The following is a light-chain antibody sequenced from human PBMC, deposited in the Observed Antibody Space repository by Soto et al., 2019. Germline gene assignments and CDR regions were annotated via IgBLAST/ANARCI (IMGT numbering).Light chain of an antibody. J-gene: IGKJ1*01. Sequence: EIVLTQAPGTLSLSPGERATLSCRASQSVSSSYLAWYQQTPGQAPRLLIYGASSRATGIPDRFSGSGSGTDFTFTISRLEPEDFAVYYCQQCGSSPWTFGQGTRVEIK. CDR2: GAS. V-gene: IGKV3-20*01. CDR1: QSVSSSY. CDR3: QQCGSSPWT.